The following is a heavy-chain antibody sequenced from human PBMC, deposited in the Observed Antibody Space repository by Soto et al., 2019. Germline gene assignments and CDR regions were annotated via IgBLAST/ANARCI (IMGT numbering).Heavy chain of an antibody. J-gene: IGHJ4*02. D-gene: IGHD1-26*01. Sequence: GGSLRLSCAASGFTFSSYGMHWVRQAPGKGLEWVAVIWYDGSNKYYADSVKGRFTISRDNSKNTLYLQMNSLRAEDTAVYYCARDATSQTTLVSSYYFDYWGQGTLVTVAS. CDR1: GFTFSSYG. V-gene: IGHV3-33*01. CDR3: ARDATSQTTLVSSYYFDY. CDR2: IWYDGSNK.